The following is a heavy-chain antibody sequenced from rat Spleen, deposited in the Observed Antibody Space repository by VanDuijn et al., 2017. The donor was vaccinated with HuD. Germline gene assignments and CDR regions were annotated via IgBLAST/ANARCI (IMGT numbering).Heavy chain of an antibody. V-gene: IGHV5-31*01. CDR2: ITHTGGST. D-gene: IGHD2-2*01. Sequence: EVQLVESDGGLVQPGRSLKLSCAASGFTFNNYWMTWIRQAPGKGLEWVASITHTGGSTYYPDSVKGRFTISRDDAKSTLYLQMDNLRSEDTATYYCARAGYLRDWYFDFWGPGTMVTVSS. J-gene: IGHJ1*01. CDR3: ARAGYLRDWYFDF. CDR1: GFTFNNYW.